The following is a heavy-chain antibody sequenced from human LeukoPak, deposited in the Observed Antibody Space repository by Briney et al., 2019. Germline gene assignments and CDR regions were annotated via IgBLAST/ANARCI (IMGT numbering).Heavy chain of an antibody. Sequence: SETLSLTCTVSGGSISSSDYYWGWIRQPPGKGLEWIGNIYYSGSTYYNPPLKSRVTISVDTSKNQFSLKLSSVTAADTAVYYCARRVFASGRQDYWGQGTLVTVSS. D-gene: IGHD3-10*01. J-gene: IGHJ4*02. CDR1: GGSISSSDYY. V-gene: IGHV4-39*01. CDR2: IYYSGST. CDR3: ARRVFASGRQDY.